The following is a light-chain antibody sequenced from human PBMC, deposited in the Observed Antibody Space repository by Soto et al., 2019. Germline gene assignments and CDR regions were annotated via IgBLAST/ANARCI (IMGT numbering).Light chain of an antibody. CDR1: QSVSSSY. J-gene: IGKJ3*01. V-gene: IGKV3-20*01. CDR3: QQYGISPFT. Sequence: EIVLTQPPGTLSLSPGERATLSCRASQSVSSSYLAWYQQKPGQAPRLLIYGASSRAIGIPDRFSGSGSGTDFTLTISRLEPEDFAVYYCQQYGISPFTFGPGTKVDIK. CDR2: GAS.